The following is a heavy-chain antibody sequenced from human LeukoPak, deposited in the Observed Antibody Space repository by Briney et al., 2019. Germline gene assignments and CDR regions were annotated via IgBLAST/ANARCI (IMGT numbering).Heavy chain of an antibody. J-gene: IGHJ5*02. V-gene: IGHV1-8*01. CDR3: ARDAHGVAARPPNRWFDP. CDR2: MNPNSGDT. CDR1: GYTFTTYD. Sequence: ASVKVSCKASGYTFTTYDITWVRQATGQGLEWMGWMNPNSGDTAYAQKFQGRVTITADKSTSTAYMELSSLRSEDTAVYYCARDAHGVAARPPNRWFDPWGQGTLVTVSS. D-gene: IGHD6-6*01.